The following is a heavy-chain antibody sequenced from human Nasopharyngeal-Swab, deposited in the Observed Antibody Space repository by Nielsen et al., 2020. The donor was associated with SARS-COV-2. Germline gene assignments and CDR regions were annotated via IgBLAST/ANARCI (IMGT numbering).Heavy chain of an antibody. D-gene: IGHD1-14*01. V-gene: IGHV4-39*07. CDR2: IYYSGSA. CDR3: ARVGRVIDY. J-gene: IGHJ4*02. Sequence: PGKGLEWIGNIYYSGSAYYNPSLKSRVTISVGTSKNQFSLNLISVTAADAAVYYCARVGRVIDYWGQGTLVTVSS.